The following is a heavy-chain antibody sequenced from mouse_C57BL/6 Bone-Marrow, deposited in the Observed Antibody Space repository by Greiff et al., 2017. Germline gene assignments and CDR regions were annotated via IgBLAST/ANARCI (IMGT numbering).Heavy chain of an antibody. CDR2: IDPSDSET. J-gene: IGHJ1*03. Sequence: QVQLQQPGAELVRPGSSVKLSCKASGYTFTSYWMHWVKQRPIQGLEWIGNIDPSDSETHYNQKFKDKATLTVDKSSSTAYMQLSSLTSEDSAVYYCAREIIRDVDVGGTGTTVTVSS. CDR3: AREIIRDVDV. V-gene: IGHV1-52*01. D-gene: IGHD1-1*01. CDR1: GYTFTSYW.